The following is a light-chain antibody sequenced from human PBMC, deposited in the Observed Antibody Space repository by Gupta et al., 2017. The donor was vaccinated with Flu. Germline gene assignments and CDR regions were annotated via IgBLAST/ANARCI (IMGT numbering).Light chain of an antibody. J-gene: IGKJ1*01. V-gene: IGKV1-33*01. CDR1: QDISNY. CDR2: DAS. CDR3: QQDYNLPLT. Sequence: DIQMTHSPSSLSASVGDRVTITCQASQDISNYLNWYQQKPGKAPKLLIYDASNLETGVPSRFSGSGSGTDFTFTISSLQPEDIATYYCQQDYNLPLTFGQGTKVEIK.